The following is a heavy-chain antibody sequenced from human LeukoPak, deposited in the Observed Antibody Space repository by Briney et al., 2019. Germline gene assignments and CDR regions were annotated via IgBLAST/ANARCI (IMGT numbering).Heavy chain of an antibody. Sequence: GASVKVSCKASGYTFTNYFIHWVRQAPGQGLEWMGGIIPIFGTANYAQKFQGRVTITTDESTSTAYMELSSLRSEDTAVYYCARDFPGIAAAGTRYNWFDPWGQGTLVTVSS. CDR3: ARDFPGIAAAGTRYNWFDP. D-gene: IGHD6-13*01. CDR1: GYTFTNYF. V-gene: IGHV1-69*05. CDR2: IIPIFGTA. J-gene: IGHJ5*02.